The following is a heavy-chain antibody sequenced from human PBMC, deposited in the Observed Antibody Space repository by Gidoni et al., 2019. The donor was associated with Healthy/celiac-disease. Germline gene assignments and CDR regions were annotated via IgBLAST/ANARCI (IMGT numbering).Heavy chain of an antibody. CDR3: AKGAHYDILTGQLDY. J-gene: IGHJ4*02. CDR1: GFTFSSYG. CDR2: ISYDGSNK. Sequence: QVQLVESGGGVVQPGRSLSSSCAASGFTFSSYGMHWVRQAPGKGLEWVAVISYDGSNKYYADSVKGRFTISRDNSKNTLYLQMNSLRAEETAVYDCAKGAHYDILTGQLDYWGQGTLVTVSS. V-gene: IGHV3-30*18. D-gene: IGHD3-9*01.